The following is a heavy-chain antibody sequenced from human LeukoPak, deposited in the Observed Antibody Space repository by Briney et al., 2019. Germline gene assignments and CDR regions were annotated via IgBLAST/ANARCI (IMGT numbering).Heavy chain of an antibody. CDR2: MNPNSGNT. V-gene: IGHV1-8*01. D-gene: IGHD3-10*01. J-gene: IGHJ4*02. Sequence: ASVKVSCKASGYTFTSYDINWVRQATGQGLEWMGWMNPNSGNTGYAQKFQGRVTMTRNTSISTAYMELSSLRSEDTAVYYCARGITYYGSGSYPLWGQGTLVTVSS. CDR1: GYTFTSYD. CDR3: ARGITYYGSGSYPL.